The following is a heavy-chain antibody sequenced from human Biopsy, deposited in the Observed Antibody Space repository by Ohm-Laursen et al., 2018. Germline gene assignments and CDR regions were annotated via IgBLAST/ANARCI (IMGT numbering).Heavy chain of an antibody. CDR1: GFTFSNSG. CDR2: ISYDGSKT. D-gene: IGHD2/OR15-2a*01. CDR3: AKDKGTFNFYYYGMDV. Sequence: SLRLSCSASGFTFSNSGMHWVRQAPGKGLEWVAAISYDGSKTDYGDSVKGRLNISRDNSKNTLDLQMSSLRVEDTAVYFCAKDKGTFNFYYYGMDVWAKGPRSPSL. J-gene: IGHJ6*02. V-gene: IGHV3-30*18.